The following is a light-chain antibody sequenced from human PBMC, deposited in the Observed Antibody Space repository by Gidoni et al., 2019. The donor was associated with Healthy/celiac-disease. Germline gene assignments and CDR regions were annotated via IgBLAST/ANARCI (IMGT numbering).Light chain of an antibody. CDR3: QQYYSTPLT. CDR1: PSVLYSPNNKNY. Sequence: DIVMTQSPDSLAVSLGERATINCKSSPSVLYSPNNKNYLAWYQQKPGQPPKLLIYWASTRESGVPDRFSGSGSGTDFTLTISSLQAEDVAVYYCQQYYSTPLTFGQGTRLEIK. V-gene: IGKV4-1*01. CDR2: WAS. J-gene: IGKJ5*01.